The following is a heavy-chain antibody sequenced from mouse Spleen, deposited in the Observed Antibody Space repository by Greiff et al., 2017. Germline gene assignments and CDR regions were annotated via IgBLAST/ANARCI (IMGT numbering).Heavy chain of an antibody. CDR1: GFTFSDYY. J-gene: IGHJ3*01. Sequence: EVMLVESGGGLVQPGGSLKLSCAASGFTFSDYYMYWVRQTPEKRLEWVAYISNGGGSTYYPDTVKGRFTISRDNAKNTLYLQMSRLKSEDTAMYYCARHCDYAWFAYWGQGTLVTVSA. V-gene: IGHV5-12*01. CDR2: ISNGGGST. D-gene: IGHD2-4*01. CDR3: ARHCDYAWFAY.